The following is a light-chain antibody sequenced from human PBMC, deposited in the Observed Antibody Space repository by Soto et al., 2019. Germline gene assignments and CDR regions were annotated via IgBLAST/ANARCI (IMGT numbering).Light chain of an antibody. V-gene: IGKV3-11*01. J-gene: IGKJ1*01. CDR3: QQRSNWPGT. CDR1: QSASSY. CDR2: DAS. Sequence: EIELAHFPSTLSFSPGEGATLSCRSSQSASSYLAWYQQKPGQAPRLLIYDASNRATGIPARFSGSGSGTDFTLTISSLEPEDFAVYYCQQRSNWPGTFGQGTKVDIK.